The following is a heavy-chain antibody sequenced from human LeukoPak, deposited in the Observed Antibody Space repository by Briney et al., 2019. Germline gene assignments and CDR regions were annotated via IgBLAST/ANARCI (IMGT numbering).Heavy chain of an antibody. J-gene: IGHJ4*02. CDR2: ISSNSSYI. D-gene: IGHD3-9*01. Sequence: PGGSLRLSCAASGFTFSSYSMNWVRQAPGKGLEWVSSISSNSSYIYYADSVKGRFTISRDNAKNSLYLQMNSLRAEDTAVYYCARDLSYYDILTGRQFDYWGQGTLVTVSS. CDR1: GFTFSSYS. CDR3: ARDLSYYDILTGRQFDY. V-gene: IGHV3-21*01.